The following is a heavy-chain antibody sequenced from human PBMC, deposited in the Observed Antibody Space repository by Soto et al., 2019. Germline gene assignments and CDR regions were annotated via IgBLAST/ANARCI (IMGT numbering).Heavy chain of an antibody. V-gene: IGHV3-48*01. CDR2: ISTSSSTI. Sequence: EVQLVDSGGGLVQPGGSLRLSCAASGFTFSSYSMNWVRQAPGKGLEWVSYISTSSSTIYYADSVKGRFTISRDNAKNSLYVQMNSLRAEDTAVYYCARDLWGVGVPGPWGQGTLVTVSS. D-gene: IGHD3-16*01. CDR3: ARDLWGVGVPGP. J-gene: IGHJ5*02. CDR1: GFTFSSYS.